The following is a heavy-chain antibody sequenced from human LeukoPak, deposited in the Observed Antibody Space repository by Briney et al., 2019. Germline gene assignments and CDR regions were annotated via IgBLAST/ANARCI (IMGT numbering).Heavy chain of an antibody. CDR2: ISWNSGSI. D-gene: IGHD6-19*01. V-gene: IGHV3-9*01. CDR1: GFTFDAYA. Sequence: GGSLRLSCAASGFTFDAYAMHWVRQAPGKGLEWVSGISWNSGSIGYADSVKGRFTISRDNAKNSLYLQMNSLRAEDTALYYCAKDDSSGGKGYFDYWGQGTLVTVSS. CDR3: AKDDSSGGKGYFDY. J-gene: IGHJ4*02.